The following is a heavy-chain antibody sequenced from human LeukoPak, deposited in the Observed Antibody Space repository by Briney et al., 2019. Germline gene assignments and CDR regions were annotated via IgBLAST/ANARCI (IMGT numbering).Heavy chain of an antibody. CDR3: ACTNTLDV. V-gene: IGHV3-7*05. CDR2: IYQDRSEK. D-gene: IGHD2-8*01. J-gene: IGHJ6*04. Sequence: PGGALRLSCAASGVMFSNYWMYWVCQAPRTGVGRVGNIYQDRSEKNYVDSVKGGVTISRDNAKHSLNLQINSLRAEDTAVYYSACTNTLDVWGKGATVTVSS. CDR1: GVMFSNYW.